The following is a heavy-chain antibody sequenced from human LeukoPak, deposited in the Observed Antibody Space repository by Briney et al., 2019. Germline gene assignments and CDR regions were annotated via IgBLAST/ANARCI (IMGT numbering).Heavy chain of an antibody. CDR1: GGTFSSYA. CDR3: ARDATGTPASY. CDR2: IIPIFGTA. V-gene: IGHV1-69*05. J-gene: IGHJ4*02. Sequence: ASVKVSCKASGGTFSSYAISWVRQAPGQGLEWMGGIIPIFGTANYAQKFQGRVTITTDESTRTAYMELSSLRSEDTAVYYCARDATGTPASYWGQGTLVTVSS. D-gene: IGHD1-1*01.